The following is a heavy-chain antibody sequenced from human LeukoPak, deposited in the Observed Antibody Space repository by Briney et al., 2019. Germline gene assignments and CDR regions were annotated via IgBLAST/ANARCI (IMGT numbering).Heavy chain of an antibody. CDR3: ARRDSSWYYFDY. D-gene: IGHD6-13*01. V-gene: IGHV4-34*01. CDR2: INHSGST. J-gene: IGHJ4*02. CDR1: GGSFSGYY. Sequence: PSETLSLTCAVYGGSFSGYYWSWIRQPPGKGLEWIGEINHSGSTNYNPSLKSRVTISVDTSKNQFSLKLSSVTAADTAVYYCARRDSSWYYFDYWGQGTLVTVSS.